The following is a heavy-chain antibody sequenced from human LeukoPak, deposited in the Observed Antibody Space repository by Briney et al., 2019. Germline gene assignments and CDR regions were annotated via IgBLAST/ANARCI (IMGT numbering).Heavy chain of an antibody. J-gene: IGHJ3*01. CDR2: IHYSGST. Sequence: SETLSLTCTVSGASIRSHYWSWIRQPPGKGLEWIGYIHYSGSTYYNPSLKSRVTISVDTSKNQFSLKLSSVTAADTAVYYCARSPTRNPPHLWGQGTMVTVSS. V-gene: IGHV4-30-4*08. CDR1: GASIRSHY. CDR3: ARSPTRNPPHL.